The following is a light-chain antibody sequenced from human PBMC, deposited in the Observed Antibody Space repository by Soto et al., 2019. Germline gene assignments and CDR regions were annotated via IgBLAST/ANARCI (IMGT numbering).Light chain of an antibody. Sequence: IVLIQSPATLSVSPGERATLSCRASQNVSNYLIWYQQKPGQAPRLLIYGASNRATGIPDRFSGSGSGTDFTLSISRLEPEDFAVYYCQQYGSSPGTFGQGTKVDIK. V-gene: IGKV3-20*01. CDR3: QQYGSSPGT. CDR1: QNVSNY. CDR2: GAS. J-gene: IGKJ1*01.